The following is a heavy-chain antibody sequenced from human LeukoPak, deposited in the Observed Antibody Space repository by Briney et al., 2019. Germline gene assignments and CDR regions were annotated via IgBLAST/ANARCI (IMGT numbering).Heavy chain of an antibody. CDR2: ISVYNGNT. V-gene: IGHV1-18*01. CDR3: GVDTAMIAQNHYYYGMDV. CDR1: GYTFANFG. Sequence: ASVKVSCKASGYTFANFGITWVRQAPGQGLEWMGWISVYNGNTNYAQNLQGRVTLTTDTSTSTAYMELRSLRSDDTAVYYCGVDTAMIAQNHYYYGMDVWGQGTTVTVSS. J-gene: IGHJ6*02. D-gene: IGHD5-18*01.